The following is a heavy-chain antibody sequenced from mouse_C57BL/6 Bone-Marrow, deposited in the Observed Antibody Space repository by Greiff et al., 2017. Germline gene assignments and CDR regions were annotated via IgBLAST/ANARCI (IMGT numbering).Heavy chain of an antibody. CDR2: IDPETGGT. D-gene: IGHD2-2*01. Sequence: VQLQQSGAELVRPGASVTLSCKASGYTFTDYEMHWVKQTPVHGLEWIGAIDPETGGTAYNQKFKGKAILTADKSSSTAYRELRSLTSEDSAVYYCTRRGDGYDGAWFAYWGQGTLVTVSA. J-gene: IGHJ3*01. V-gene: IGHV1-15*01. CDR3: TRRGDGYDGAWFAY. CDR1: GYTFTDYE.